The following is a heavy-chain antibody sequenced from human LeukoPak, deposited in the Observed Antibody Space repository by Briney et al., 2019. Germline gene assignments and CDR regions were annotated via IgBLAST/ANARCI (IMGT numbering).Heavy chain of an antibody. V-gene: IGHV3-64*01. CDR1: GFTFSTHA. CDR2: ISTNGVGT. Sequence: PGGSLRLSCAASGFTFSTHAMHWVRQAPGKGLEYVSAISTNGVGTYYANSVKGRFIISRDNSKNTLYLQMGSLRAEDMAVYYCARYGSGSCYDYWGQGTLVTVSS. CDR3: ARYGSGSCYDY. J-gene: IGHJ4*02. D-gene: IGHD3-10*01.